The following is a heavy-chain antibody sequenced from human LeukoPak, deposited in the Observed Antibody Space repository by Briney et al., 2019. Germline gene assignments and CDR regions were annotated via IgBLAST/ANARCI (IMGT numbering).Heavy chain of an antibody. Sequence: GGSLRLSCAASGFTFSSYIMNWVRQAPGKGLEWVSSISSSSSYIYYADSVKGRFTISRDNAKNSLYLQMNGLRAEDTAVYYCARDPATSYYYDSSGYLPDFDYWGQGTLVTVSS. V-gene: IGHV3-21*01. D-gene: IGHD3-22*01. J-gene: IGHJ4*02. CDR2: ISSSSSYI. CDR1: GFTFSSYI. CDR3: ARDPATSYYYDSSGYLPDFDY.